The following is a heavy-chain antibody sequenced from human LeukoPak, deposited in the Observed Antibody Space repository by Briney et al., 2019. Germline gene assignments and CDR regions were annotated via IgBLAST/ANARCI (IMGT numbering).Heavy chain of an antibody. V-gene: IGHV3-74*01. CDR2: VNSDGTGT. J-gene: IGHJ6*03. CDR1: GFSFSSYC. CDR3: IRTLIVATSPSMDV. Sequence: PGGSLRLSCAASGFSFSSYCMHWVRHAPGKGLVWVSRVNSDGTGTTYADSVEGRFTISRDNAKNTVYLQMNSLRAEDTAIYYCIRTLIVATSPSMDVWGKGTTVTVSS. D-gene: IGHD5-12*01.